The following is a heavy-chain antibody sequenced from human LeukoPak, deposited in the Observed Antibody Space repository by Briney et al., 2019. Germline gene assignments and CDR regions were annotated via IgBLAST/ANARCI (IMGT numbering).Heavy chain of an antibody. J-gene: IGHJ4*02. V-gene: IGHV3-53*01. D-gene: IGHD3-3*01. Sequence: PGGSLRLSCAASGFTVSSNYMSWVRQAPGKGLEWVSLIYSGGSTYYADSVKGRFTISRDTSKNTLYLQMNSLRAEDTAVYYCARETVVLRFLEWLSPYYFDYWGQGTLVTVSS. CDR2: IYSGGST. CDR3: ARETVVLRFLEWLSPYYFDY. CDR1: GFTVSSNY.